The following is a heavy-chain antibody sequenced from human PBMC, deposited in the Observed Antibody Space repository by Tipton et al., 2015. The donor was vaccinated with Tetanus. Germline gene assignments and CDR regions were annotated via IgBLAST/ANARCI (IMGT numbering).Heavy chain of an antibody. CDR3: ARGMAEASNCGGDCYSDY. V-gene: IGHV3-30-3*01. J-gene: IGHJ4*02. Sequence: SLRLSCAASGFTFSSYVMHWVRQAPGKGLEWVAVMSYDGNNKYNADSVKGRFTISRDNSKNTLYLQMNSLRAEDTAVYYCARGMAEASNCGGDCYSDYWGQGTLVTVSS. D-gene: IGHD2-21*02. CDR2: MSYDGNNK. CDR1: GFTFSSYV.